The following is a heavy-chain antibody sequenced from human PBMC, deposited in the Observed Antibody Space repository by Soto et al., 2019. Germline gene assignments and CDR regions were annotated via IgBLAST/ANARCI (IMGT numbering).Heavy chain of an antibody. V-gene: IGHV1-18*01. CDR2: VSTYNGNT. J-gene: IGHJ4*02. D-gene: IGHD3-10*02. CDR3: ARERGLTASTLFGY. Sequence: VASVKVSCMASGYTFTSYGINWVRQAPGQGLEWIGRVSTYNGNTKYAQKFQGRVTMTTDTSTSTVYMHLRSLRSDDTAVYYCARERGLTASTLFGYWGQGTVVTVSS. CDR1: GYTFTSYG.